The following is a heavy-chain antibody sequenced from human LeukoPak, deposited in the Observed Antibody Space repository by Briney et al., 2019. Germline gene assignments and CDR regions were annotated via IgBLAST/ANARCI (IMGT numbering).Heavy chain of an antibody. CDR2: IFYSGST. Sequence: PSQTLSLTCTVSGGSISSGSYYWSWIRQPPGKGLEWIGYIFYSGSTNYNPSLKSRVTISVDTSKNQFSLKLSSVTAADTAVYYCVRSDDFWSGYYGYWGQGTLVTVSS. J-gene: IGHJ4*02. CDR1: GGSISSGSYY. D-gene: IGHD3-3*01. CDR3: VRSDDFWSGYYGY. V-gene: IGHV4-61*01.